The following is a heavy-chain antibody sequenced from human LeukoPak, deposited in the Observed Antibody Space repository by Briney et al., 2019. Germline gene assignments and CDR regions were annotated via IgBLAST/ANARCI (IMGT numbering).Heavy chain of an antibody. J-gene: IGHJ4*02. V-gene: IGHV4-59*01. CDR2: IYYSGST. CDR1: GGSITSYY. CDR3: ARGGLYYYDSSGYFDY. D-gene: IGHD3-22*01. Sequence: SETLSLTCTVSGGSITSYYWNWIRQPPGKGLEWIGYIYYSGSTNYNPSLKSRVAISVDTSKNQFSLKLSSVTAADTAVYYCARGGLYYYDSSGYFDYWGQGTLVNVSS.